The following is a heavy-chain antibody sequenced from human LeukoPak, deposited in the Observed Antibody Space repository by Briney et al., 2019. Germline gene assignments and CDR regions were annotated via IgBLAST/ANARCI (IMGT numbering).Heavy chain of an antibody. CDR3: ARDLSYGSLDF. CDR1: GFSLSTHG. D-gene: IGHD1-26*01. CDR2: MWHDGTRE. Sequence: GGSLRLSCAASGFSLSTHGMHWVRQAPGKGLEWVAGMWHDGTREDYADSVKGRFTISRDLSKNTLSLQMNSLRVEDTAMFYCARDLSYGSLDFRGQGTLVTVSS. J-gene: IGHJ4*02. V-gene: IGHV3-33*01.